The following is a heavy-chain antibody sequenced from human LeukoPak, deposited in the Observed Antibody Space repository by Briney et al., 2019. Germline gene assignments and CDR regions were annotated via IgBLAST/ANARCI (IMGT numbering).Heavy chain of an antibody. Sequence: SETLSLTCTVSGGSISSYYWSWIRQPPGKGLEWIGYIYYGGSTNYNPSLKSRVTISVDTSKNQFSLKLSSVTAADTAVYYCARHSGNPPYYFDYWGQGTLVTVSS. J-gene: IGHJ4*02. CDR1: GGSISSYY. CDR2: IYYGGST. V-gene: IGHV4-59*08. CDR3: ARHSGNPPYYFDY. D-gene: IGHD2-15*01.